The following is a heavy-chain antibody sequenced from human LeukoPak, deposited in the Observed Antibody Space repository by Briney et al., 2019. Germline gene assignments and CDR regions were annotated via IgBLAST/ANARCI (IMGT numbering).Heavy chain of an antibody. CDR2: IKHDGSEQ. V-gene: IGHV3-7*01. Sequence: PGGSLRLSCGASGFTFSTFWMSWVRQTPGKGLEWVANIKHDGSEQYYVDSVKGRFIVSRDNGKSTVYLQMSSLRGEDTAVYYCARGPNSNWSGLDFWGQGTLLTVSS. D-gene: IGHD6-6*01. J-gene: IGHJ4*02. CDR3: ARGPNSNWSGLDF. CDR1: GFTFSTFW.